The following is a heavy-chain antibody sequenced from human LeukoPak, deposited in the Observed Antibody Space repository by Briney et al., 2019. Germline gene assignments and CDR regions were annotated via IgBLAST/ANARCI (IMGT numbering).Heavy chain of an antibody. CDR1: GYTFTSYY. J-gene: IGHJ3*02. CDR3: ARIMITFGGVIVMQYAFDI. Sequence: ASVKVSCKASGYTFTSYYMHWVRQAPGQGLEWMGIINPSGGSTSYAQKFQGRVTMTRDTSTSTVYMELSSLRSEDTAVYYCARIMITFGGVIVMQYAFDIWGQGTMVTVSS. CDR2: INPSGGST. V-gene: IGHV1-46*01. D-gene: IGHD3-16*02.